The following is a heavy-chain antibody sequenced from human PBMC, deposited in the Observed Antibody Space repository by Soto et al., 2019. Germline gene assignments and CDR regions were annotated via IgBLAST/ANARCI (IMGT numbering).Heavy chain of an antibody. V-gene: IGHV1-18*01. D-gene: IGHD4-17*01. CDR1: GYTFTSYG. J-gene: IGHJ4*02. Sequence: GASVKVSCKASGYTFTSYGISWVRQAPGQGLEWMGWISAYNSNTNYAQKIQGRVTMTRNTSISSVYMELSSLRSEDTAVYYCARTLSDYGDYVFDYWGQGALVTVSS. CDR3: ARTLSDYGDYVFDY. CDR2: ISAYNSNT.